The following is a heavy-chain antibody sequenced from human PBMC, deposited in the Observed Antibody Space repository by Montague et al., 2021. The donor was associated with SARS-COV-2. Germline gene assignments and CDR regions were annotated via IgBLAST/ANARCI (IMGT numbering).Heavy chain of an antibody. J-gene: IGHJ4*02. D-gene: IGHD3-22*01. CDR1: GFTFSDYY. CDR2: INSSSSYT. CDR3: ARVHYYDSSGYSPFDY. Sequence: SLRLSCAASGFTFSDYYMSWIRQAPGKGLEWVSYINSSSSYTNYADSVKGRFTISRDNAKNSLYLQMNSLRVEDTAVYYCARVHYYDSSGYSPFDYWGQGTLVTVSS. V-gene: IGHV3-11*05.